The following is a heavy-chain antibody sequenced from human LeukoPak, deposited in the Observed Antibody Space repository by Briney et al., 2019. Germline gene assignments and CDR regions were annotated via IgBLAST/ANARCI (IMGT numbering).Heavy chain of an antibody. D-gene: IGHD6-13*01. CDR2: IYYSGST. V-gene: IGHV4-59*08. Sequence: SETLSLTCTVSGGSISSYYWSWIRQPPGKGLEWIGYIYYSGSTNYNPSLKSRVTISVDTSKNQFSLKLSSVTAADTAVYYCPRHRAGRAPYSSSWYGPRGAFDIWGQGTMVTVSS. CDR1: GGSISSYY. CDR3: PRHRAGRAPYSSSWYGPRGAFDI. J-gene: IGHJ3*02.